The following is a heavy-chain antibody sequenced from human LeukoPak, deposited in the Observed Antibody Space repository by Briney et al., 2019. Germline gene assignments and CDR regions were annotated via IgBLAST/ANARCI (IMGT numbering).Heavy chain of an antibody. Sequence: GGSLRLSCAASGFTFSSYAMSWVRQAPGKGLEWVSYISSSSSTIYYADSVKGRFTISRDNAKNSLYLQMNSLRAEDTAVYYCARDWGSGWYGGGRIDAFDIWGQGTMVTVSS. J-gene: IGHJ3*02. CDR1: GFTFSSYA. CDR3: ARDWGSGWYGGGRIDAFDI. V-gene: IGHV3-48*04. D-gene: IGHD6-19*01. CDR2: ISSSSSTI.